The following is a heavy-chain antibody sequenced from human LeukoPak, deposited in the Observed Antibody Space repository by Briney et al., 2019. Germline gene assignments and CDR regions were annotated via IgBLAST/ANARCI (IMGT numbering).Heavy chain of an antibody. CDR3: AGSGYAFDD. V-gene: IGHV3-15*01. J-gene: IGHJ4*02. CDR1: GITFSYAW. D-gene: IGHD3-22*01. CDR2: IKSNIDGGTT. Sequence: GGSLRLSCVASGITFSYAWMTWVRQAPGKGLEWVGLIKSNIDGGTTDYAAPVKGRFTISRDGSENTVYLQMNSLKTEDTAVYYCAGSGYAFDDWGQGTLVTVSS.